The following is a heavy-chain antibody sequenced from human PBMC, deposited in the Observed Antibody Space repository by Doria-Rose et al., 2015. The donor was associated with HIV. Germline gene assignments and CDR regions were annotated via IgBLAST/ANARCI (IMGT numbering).Heavy chain of an antibody. J-gene: IGHJ4*01. CDR3: ARMGSYRDLDY. CDR1: GASVSSRGYY. Sequence: QVQLQESGPGLVKPSETLSLTCSVSGASVSSRGYYWNWIRQVPGKGLESLGYTYYTGTSDYSPSLKSRLNMAVDTSKNQFSLKFSFVTVADTAVYYFARMGSYRDLDYWGQGARVIDSA. CDR2: TYYTGTS. D-gene: IGHD3-3*01. V-gene: IGHV4-31*03.